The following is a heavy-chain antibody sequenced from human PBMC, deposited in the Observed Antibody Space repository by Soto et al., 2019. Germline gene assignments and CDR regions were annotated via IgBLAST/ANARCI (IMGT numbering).Heavy chain of an antibody. J-gene: IGHJ4*02. CDR2: IYYSGST. D-gene: IGHD3-9*01. CDR3: ARGYYDILTGYYIPTGYFDY. Sequence: SETLSLTCTVSGGSISSGDYYWSWIRQPPGKGLEWIGYIYYSGSTYYNPSLKSRVTISVDTSKNQFSLKLSSVTAADTAVYYCARGYYDILTGYYIPTGYFDYWGQGTLVTVSS. V-gene: IGHV4-30-4*01. CDR1: GGSISSGDYY.